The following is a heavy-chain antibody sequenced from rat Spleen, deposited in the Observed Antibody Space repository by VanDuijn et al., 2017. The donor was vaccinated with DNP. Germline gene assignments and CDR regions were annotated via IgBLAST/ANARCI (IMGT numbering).Heavy chain of an antibody. CDR1: GYSITSNY. D-gene: IGHD2-6*01. CDR2: ISYSGST. Sequence: EVQLQESGPGLVKPSQSLSLTCSVTGYSITSNYWGWIRKFPGDKMEWIGHISYSGSTSYNPSLKSRIAITRETSKNQFFLQWNSVTTEDTATYYCARYGNTYTTMDAWGQGTSVTVSS. V-gene: IGHV3-1*01. CDR3: ARYGNTYTTMDA. J-gene: IGHJ4*01.